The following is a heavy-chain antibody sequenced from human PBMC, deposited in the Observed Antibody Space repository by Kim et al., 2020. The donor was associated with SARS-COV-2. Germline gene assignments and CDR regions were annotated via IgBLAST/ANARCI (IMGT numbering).Heavy chain of an antibody. CDR2: ISSDGTNI. CDR1: GFTLGNHW. CDR3: VRGVGRRCSASWCKWFVP. D-gene: IGHD2-8*02. Sequence: GGSLRLSCAASGFTLGNHWLHWVRHVPGKGLLWVSHISSDGTNIAYADSVKGRFTTSRDNAENTLYLQMNSLRDDGTAVYYCVRGVGRRCSASWCKWFVPWGQGALVTVSS. J-gene: IGHJ5*02. V-gene: IGHV3-74*01.